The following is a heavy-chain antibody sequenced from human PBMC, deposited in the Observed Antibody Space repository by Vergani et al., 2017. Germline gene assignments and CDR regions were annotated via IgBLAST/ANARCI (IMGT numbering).Heavy chain of an antibody. V-gene: IGHV3-13*01. CDR1: GFTFTSYD. D-gene: IGHD4-23*01. CDR2: IGTAGDT. Sequence: EVQLVESGGGLVQPGGSLRLSCAASGFTFTSYDMHWFRQSTGKGLEWVSAIGTAGDTYYPGSVKGRFTISRENGKNSLYLQMNSLRAGDTAIYYCARAVSATVGNPPGYWGQGTLVTVSS. J-gene: IGHJ4*02. CDR3: ARAVSATVGNPPGY.